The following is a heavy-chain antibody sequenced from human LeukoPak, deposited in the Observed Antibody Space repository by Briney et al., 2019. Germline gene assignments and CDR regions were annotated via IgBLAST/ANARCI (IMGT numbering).Heavy chain of an antibody. V-gene: IGHV1-18*01. J-gene: IGHJ4*02. D-gene: IGHD4-23*01. Sequence: GASVKVSCKASGYIFTTYGISWVRQAPGQGLEWMGWISAYSGSTNYAQNLQGRVTMTTDTSTSTAYMELRSLGSDDTAVYYCARHYGGTFFDYWGQGTLVTVSS. CDR2: ISAYSGST. CDR1: GYIFTTYG. CDR3: ARHYGGTFFDY.